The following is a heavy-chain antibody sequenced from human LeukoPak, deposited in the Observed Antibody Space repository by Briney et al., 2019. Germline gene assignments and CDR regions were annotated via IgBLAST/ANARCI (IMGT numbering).Heavy chain of an antibody. Sequence: GESLRLSCAASGFTFSSYAMSWVRQAPGKGLEWVSAISGSGGSTYYADSVKGRFTISRDNSKNTLYLQMNSLRAEDTAVYYCAKLTGRHYYDSSGYLYYFDYWGQGTLVTVSS. CDR3: AKLTGRHYYDSSGYLYYFDY. D-gene: IGHD3-22*01. J-gene: IGHJ4*02. V-gene: IGHV3-23*01. CDR2: ISGSGGST. CDR1: GFTFSSYA.